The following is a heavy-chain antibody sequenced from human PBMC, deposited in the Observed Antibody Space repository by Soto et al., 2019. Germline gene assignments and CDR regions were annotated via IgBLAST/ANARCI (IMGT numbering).Heavy chain of an antibody. CDR1: GFTFRSDA. D-gene: IGHD2-15*01. J-gene: IGHJ4*02. V-gene: IGHV3-30-3*01. CDR3: ARDPCCSGGSCYPGQFY. Sequence: GGSLRLSCAGSGFTFRSDAMHWVRQAPGKGLEWVAVISYDGSNKYYADSVKGRFTISRDNSKNTLYLQMNSLRAEDTAVYYCARDPCCSGGSCYPGQFYWVQGTLVTV. CDR2: ISYDGSNK.